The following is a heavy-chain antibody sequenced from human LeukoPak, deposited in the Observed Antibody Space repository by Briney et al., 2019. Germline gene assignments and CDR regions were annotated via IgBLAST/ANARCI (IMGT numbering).Heavy chain of an antibody. CDR1: GYTFTSYY. D-gene: IGHD4-17*01. V-gene: IGHV1-46*01. J-gene: IGHJ4*02. CDR3: ARGGFTVTGWGYYFDY. CDR2: LNPSTGNT. Sequence: ASVTASCKASGYTFTSYYIHWVRQAPGQGLEGMGILNPSTGNTMCAQKFRGRVTMTRDTSTSTVYMELSSLRSEDTAVYYCARGGFTVTGWGYYFDYWGQGTLVAVSS.